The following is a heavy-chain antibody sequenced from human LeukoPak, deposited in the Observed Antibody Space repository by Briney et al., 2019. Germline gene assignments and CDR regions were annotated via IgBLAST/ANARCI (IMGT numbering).Heavy chain of an antibody. CDR3: ARDQRGYSAYDIDY. CDR1: GGSISSCY. J-gene: IGHJ4*02. V-gene: IGHV4-59*01. Sequence: PSEPLSFTCTVSGGSISSCYWSWIRRSPGKGRKGIGYIYYSATTNYNPSLNSPVTISVDTSKKPASLKLRSVTGADTAVYYCARDQRGYSAYDIDYWGQGTLVTVS. D-gene: IGHD5-12*01. CDR2: IYYSATT.